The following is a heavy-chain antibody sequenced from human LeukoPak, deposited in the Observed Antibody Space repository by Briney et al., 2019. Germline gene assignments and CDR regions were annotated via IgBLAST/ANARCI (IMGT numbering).Heavy chain of an antibody. CDR2: INPNSGGT. D-gene: IGHD5-12*01. CDR3: ARLDIVATSLAEDY. CDR1: GYTFTGYY. V-gene: IGHV1-2*02. J-gene: IGHJ4*02. Sequence: ASVKVSCKASGYTFTGYYMHWVRQAPGQGLEWMGWINPNSGGTNYAQKFQGRVTMTRDTSISTAYMELSRLRSDDTAVYYCARLDIVATSLAEDYWGQGTLVTVSS.